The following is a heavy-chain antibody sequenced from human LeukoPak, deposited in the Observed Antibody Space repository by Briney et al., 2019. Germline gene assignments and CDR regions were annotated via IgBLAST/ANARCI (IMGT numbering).Heavy chain of an antibody. CDR1: GFTFSDYA. V-gene: IGHV3-30-3*02. Sequence: GGSLRLSCAASGFTFSDYAMHWVRQAPGKGLEWVALISYDGTNKYYADSVKGRFTISRDNSKNTLYLQMNSLRAEDTAVYYCAKSLSPASLDYWGQGTLVTVSS. CDR3: AKSLSPASLDY. D-gene: IGHD2/OR15-2a*01. CDR2: ISYDGTNK. J-gene: IGHJ4*02.